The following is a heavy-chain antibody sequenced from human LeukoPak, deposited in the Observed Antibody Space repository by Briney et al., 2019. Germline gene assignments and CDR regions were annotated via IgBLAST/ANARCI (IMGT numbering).Heavy chain of an antibody. J-gene: IGHJ4*02. Sequence: ASVKVSCKASGYTFTGYYMHWVRQAPGQGLEWIGWINPNSGGTNYAQKFQGRVTMTRDTSISTAYMELGRLRSDDTAVYYCARDAHRIAVAGTCDYWGQGTLVTVSS. V-gene: IGHV1-2*02. CDR3: ARDAHRIAVAGTCDY. CDR2: INPNSGGT. CDR1: GYTFTGYY. D-gene: IGHD6-19*01.